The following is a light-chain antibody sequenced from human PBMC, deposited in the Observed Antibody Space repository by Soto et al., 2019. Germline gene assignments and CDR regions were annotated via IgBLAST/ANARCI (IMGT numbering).Light chain of an antibody. J-gene: IGKJ5*01. CDR3: QQYNNWPPIT. CDR1: ESVSRN. V-gene: IGKV3-15*01. CDR2: DAS. Sequence: EVVMTQSPATLSVSPGERATLSCRASESVSRNLAWYQQKPGQAPRLLIYDASTRATGIPDRFSGGGSGTEFTLTISSLQSEDLAVYYCQQYNNWPPITFGQGTRLEIK.